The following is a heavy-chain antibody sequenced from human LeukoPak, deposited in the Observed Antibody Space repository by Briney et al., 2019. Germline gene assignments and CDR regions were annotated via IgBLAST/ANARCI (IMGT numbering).Heavy chain of an antibody. Sequence: PGGSLRLSCAASGCTFSRYAMHWVRQAPGKGLEYVSAISSNGGSTYYANSVKGRFTISRDNPKNTLYLQMGSLRAADMAVYYCARGSVRIAVAGPEIRYDYYGMDVWGQGTTVTVSS. CDR1: GCTFSRYA. CDR2: ISSNGGST. CDR3: ARGSVRIAVAGPEIRYDYYGMDV. J-gene: IGHJ6*02. D-gene: IGHD6-19*01. V-gene: IGHV3-64*01.